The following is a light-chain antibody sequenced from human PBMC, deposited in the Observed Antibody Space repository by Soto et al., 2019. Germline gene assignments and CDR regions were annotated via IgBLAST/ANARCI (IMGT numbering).Light chain of an antibody. J-gene: IGKJ3*01. CDR3: QNYYRAAFT. CDR1: QDIDGY. Sequence: DIQMTQFPSSLSAPLGDRVTITCRASQDIDGYVAWYQQRPGKVPRLLIYHLSTLQPGVPSRFSGGGSGTDYTLTISSLQPEDVATYYCQNYYRAAFTFGPGTRVDMK. V-gene: IGKV1-27*01. CDR2: HLS.